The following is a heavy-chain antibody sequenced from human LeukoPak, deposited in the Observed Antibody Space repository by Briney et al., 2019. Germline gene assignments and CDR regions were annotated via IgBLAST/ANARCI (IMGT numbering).Heavy chain of an antibody. Sequence: ASVKVSCKASGYTFTSYAMHWVRQAPRQRLEWMGWINAGNGNTKYSQKFQGRVTITRDTSASTAYMELSSLRSEDTAVYYCAREEIVVVVADHGMDVWGQGTTVTVSS. V-gene: IGHV1-3*01. D-gene: IGHD2-15*01. CDR2: INAGNGNT. CDR1: GYTFTSYA. CDR3: AREEIVVVVADHGMDV. J-gene: IGHJ6*02.